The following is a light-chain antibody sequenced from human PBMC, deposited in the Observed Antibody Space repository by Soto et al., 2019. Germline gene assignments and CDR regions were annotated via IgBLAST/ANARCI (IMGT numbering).Light chain of an antibody. CDR3: QHYVTSLTT. Sequence: EIVLTQSPATLPLSPGEIATLSCGASQSVTSNYLAWYQQKPGQAPRLLIFGASIRVTGIPDRFIGSGSGTDFTLTISRLEPEDFAVYYCQHYVTSLTTFGQGTKVDIK. J-gene: IGKJ1*01. V-gene: IGKV3-20*01. CDR2: GAS. CDR1: QSVTSNY.